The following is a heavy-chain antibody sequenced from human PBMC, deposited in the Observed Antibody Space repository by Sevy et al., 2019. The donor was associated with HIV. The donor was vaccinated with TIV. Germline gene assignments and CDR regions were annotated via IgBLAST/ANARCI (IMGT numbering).Heavy chain of an antibody. V-gene: IGHV3-48*03. D-gene: IGHD3-9*01. CDR3: ARGPGYYDSGSWLDP. CDR2: ISRSGTTI. J-gene: IGHJ5*02. CDR1: GFTLPDYE. Sequence: GGSLRLSCVASGFTLPDYEMNWVRQAPGKGLEWVASISRSGTTIYYADSLKGRFTISRDSAKNSVYLQMNSLRAEDTGFYFCARGPGYYDSGSWLDPWGPGTLVTVSS.